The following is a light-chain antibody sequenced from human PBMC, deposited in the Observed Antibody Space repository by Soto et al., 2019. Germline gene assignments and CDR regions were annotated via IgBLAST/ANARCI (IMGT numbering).Light chain of an antibody. J-gene: IGKJ4*01. Sequence: IQLTQSPSSLSASVGDRVTITCRASQDIAIYLAWYQQKPGEAPKLLIYAASTLYGGVPSRFSGSGSGTDFTLTISSLQPEDFATYYCQQLYTYPLTFGGGTKVDI. CDR2: AAS. CDR3: QQLYTYPLT. V-gene: IGKV1-9*01. CDR1: QDIAIY.